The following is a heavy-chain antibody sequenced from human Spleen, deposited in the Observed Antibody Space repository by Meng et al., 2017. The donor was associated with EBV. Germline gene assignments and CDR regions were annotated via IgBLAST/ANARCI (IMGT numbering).Heavy chain of an antibody. J-gene: IGHJ4*02. V-gene: IGHV4-4*02. Sequence: QVPRAESCPGLVKPSGPLPLTCAVSGASLSSSNWWTWVRQPPGKGLEWIGEIHHRGSANYNPSLKSRVTFSLDKSKNHFSLNLTSVTAADTAVYYCARLGRGYSGYDTAYWGQGTLVTVSS. D-gene: IGHD5-12*01. CDR2: IHHRGSA. CDR1: GASLSSSNW. CDR3: ARLGRGYSGYDTAY.